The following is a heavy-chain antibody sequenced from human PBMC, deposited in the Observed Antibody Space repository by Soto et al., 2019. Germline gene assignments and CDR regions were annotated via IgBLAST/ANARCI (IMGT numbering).Heavy chain of an antibody. D-gene: IGHD2-2*01. CDR3: ARQWGYCSTSSCFYNWFDP. CDR1: GGSVSSGSYN. CDR2: ISYNGRT. V-gene: IGHV4-61*03. J-gene: IGHJ5*02. Sequence: SETLSLTCSVSGGSVSSGSYNWNWIRQPPGKGLEWIGYISYNGRTNYNASLKSRVTILVDTSKNNFSLKLSSVTAADSAVYYCARQWGYCSTSSCFYNWFDPWGQGTLVTVSS.